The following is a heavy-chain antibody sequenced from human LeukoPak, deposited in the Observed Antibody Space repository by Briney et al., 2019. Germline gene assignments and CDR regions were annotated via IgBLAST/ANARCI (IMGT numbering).Heavy chain of an antibody. V-gene: IGHV7-4-1*02. CDR2: INTNTGYP. D-gene: IGHD4-17*01. Sequence: GASVKVSCKASGYTFSGYYMHWVRQAPGQGLEWMGWINTNTGYPTYAQGFTGRFVFSLDTSVSTAYLQISSLQAEDTAVYYCATYSNLYGDQRTHYYYYYYMDVWGKGTTVTVSS. CDR1: GYTFSGYY. J-gene: IGHJ6*03. CDR3: ATYSNLYGDQRTHYYYYYYMDV.